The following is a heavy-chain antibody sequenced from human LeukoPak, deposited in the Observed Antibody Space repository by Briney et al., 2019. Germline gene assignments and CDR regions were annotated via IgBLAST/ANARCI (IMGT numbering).Heavy chain of an antibody. V-gene: IGHV3-23*01. J-gene: IGHJ4*02. D-gene: IGHD3-9*01. CDR3: ARSLTDYFFDY. Sequence: PGRSLRLSCVASGFTFSTYAITWVRHAPGKGLGGVTTISGSGDGKTYADSGKGRNTVSRDNSENPLYMQMHSLRAEDTAVYYCARSLTDYFFDYGSQGTLVTVSS. CDR2: ISGSGDGK. CDR1: GFTFSTYA.